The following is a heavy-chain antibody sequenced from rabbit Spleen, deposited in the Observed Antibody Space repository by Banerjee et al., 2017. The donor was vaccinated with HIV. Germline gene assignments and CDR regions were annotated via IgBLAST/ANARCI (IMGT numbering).Heavy chain of an antibody. CDR1: GLTLSSYW. CDR2: IDAGSSGKT. J-gene: IGHJ4*01. D-gene: IGHD3-3*01. Sequence: QEQLVESGGGLVKPGASLTLTCTASGLTLSSYWMCWVRQAPGKGLEWIACIDAGSSGKTGYASWAKGRFTISKTSSTTVTLQMTSLTAADTATYFCVRKGAVGDVTMYYFDLWGPGTLVTVS. V-gene: IGHV1S45*01. CDR3: VRKGAVGDVTMYYFDL.